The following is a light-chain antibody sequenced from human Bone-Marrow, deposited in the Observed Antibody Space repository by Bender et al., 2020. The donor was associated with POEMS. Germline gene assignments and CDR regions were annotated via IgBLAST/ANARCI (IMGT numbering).Light chain of an antibody. CDR3: SSYTSSSTRV. CDR2: DGN. Sequence: QSALTQPASVSGSPGQSVTISCTGTSNDVGAYSYIAWYQHHPGKVPKLLIYDGNHRPSGVSNRFSGSKSGNTASLTISGLQAEDEADYYCSSYTSSSTRVFGGGTKLTVL. V-gene: IGLV2-14*03. J-gene: IGLJ2*01. CDR1: SNDVGAYSY.